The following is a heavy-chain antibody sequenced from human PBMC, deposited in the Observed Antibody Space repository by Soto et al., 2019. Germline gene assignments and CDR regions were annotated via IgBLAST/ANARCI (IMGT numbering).Heavy chain of an antibody. CDR1: ISTVTSSA. CDR3: AAGGVPGDGGSRGDY. Sequence: TVKGCDKASISTVTSSAVQRVRQTRGQRLEWIGWLVVGSGNTNYAQKLQERVTITRDMSTSTAYRELSSLRSEDTAVYYCAAGGVPGDGGSRGDYWGQGTLVTVSS. V-gene: IGHV1-58*01. CDR2: LVVGSGNT. J-gene: IGHJ4*02. D-gene: IGHD1-26*01.